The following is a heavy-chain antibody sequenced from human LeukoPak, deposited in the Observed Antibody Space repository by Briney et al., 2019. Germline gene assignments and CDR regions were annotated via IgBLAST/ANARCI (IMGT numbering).Heavy chain of an antibody. Sequence: SETLSLTCSVSGGSISRSSYYWGWIRQPPGKGLEWVGEINHSGSTNYNPSLKSRVTISVDTSKNQFSLKLSSVTAADTAVYYCASPLGYCSGGSCYPPYDGMDVWGQGTTVTVSS. CDR3: ASPLGYCSGGSCYPPYDGMDV. CDR1: GGSISRSSYY. D-gene: IGHD2-15*01. CDR2: INHSGST. J-gene: IGHJ6*02. V-gene: IGHV4-39*07.